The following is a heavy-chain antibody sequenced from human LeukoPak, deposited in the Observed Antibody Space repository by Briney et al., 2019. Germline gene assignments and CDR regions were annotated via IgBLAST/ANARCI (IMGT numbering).Heavy chain of an antibody. CDR2: INPNSGDT. J-gene: IGHJ4*02. Sequence: GASVKVSCKASGYIFTGYYMHWVRQAPGQGLEWMGWINPNSGDTNYAQKFQGRVTMTRDTSISTAYMELSRLRSDDTAVYYCARDRSWAITFGGVIEIFDYWGQGTLVTVSS. D-gene: IGHD3-16*02. CDR3: ARDRSWAITFGGVIEIFDY. V-gene: IGHV1-2*02. CDR1: GYIFTGYY.